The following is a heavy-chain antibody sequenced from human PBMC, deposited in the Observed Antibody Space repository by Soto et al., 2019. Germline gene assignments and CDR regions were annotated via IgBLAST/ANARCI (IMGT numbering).Heavy chain of an antibody. J-gene: IGHJ4*02. Sequence: PGGSLRLSCAASGFTFTTYWMTWVRQAPGKGLEWVASIKQDGSERFYVGSVRGRLTNTRNNGKNSMYLQMNSLSAEDTAVYYCASRFSRRLTTAWAPLDWWGQGTKVTVYS. V-gene: IGHV3-7*03. D-gene: IGHD2-21*02. CDR2: IKQDGSER. CDR3: ASRFSRRLTTAWAPLDW. CDR1: GFTFTTYW.